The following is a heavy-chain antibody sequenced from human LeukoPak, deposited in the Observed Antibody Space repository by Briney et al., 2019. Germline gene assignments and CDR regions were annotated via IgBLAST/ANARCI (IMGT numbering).Heavy chain of an antibody. J-gene: IGHJ4*01. Sequence: ASVKVSCKASGGTFSSYAISWVRQAPGQGLEWMGGIIPIFGTANYAQKFQGRVTITADESTSTAYMELSSLRSEDTAVYYCASSVLLTAPFDYWGQGALVTVSS. CDR2: IIPIFGTA. CDR3: ASSVLLTAPFDY. D-gene: IGHD2-21*02. V-gene: IGHV1-69*13. CDR1: GGTFSSYA.